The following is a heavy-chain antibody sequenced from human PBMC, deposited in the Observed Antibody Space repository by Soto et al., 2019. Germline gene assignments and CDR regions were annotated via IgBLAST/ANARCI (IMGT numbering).Heavy chain of an antibody. CDR2: ISYDGSNK. D-gene: IGHD2-8*01. CDR1: GFTFSSYG. Sequence: GGSLRLSCAASGFTFSSYGMHWVRQAPGKGLEWVAVISYDGSNKYYADSVKGRFTISRDNSKNTLYLQMNSLRAEDTAVYYCASGVRTGMATIYAPFDYWGQGTLVTVSS. CDR3: ASGVRTGMATIYAPFDY. V-gene: IGHV3-30*03. J-gene: IGHJ4*02.